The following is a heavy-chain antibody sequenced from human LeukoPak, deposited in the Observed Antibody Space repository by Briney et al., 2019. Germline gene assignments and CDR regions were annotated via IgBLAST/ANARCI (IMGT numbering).Heavy chain of an antibody. D-gene: IGHD6-19*01. J-gene: IGHJ5*02. CDR1: GYTFTGYY. CDR3: ARGPYSGGSDEYWFDP. V-gene: IGHV1-2*04. CDR2: INPNSGGT. Sequence: VASVKVSCKASGYTFTGYYMHWVRQAPGQGLEWMGWINPNSGGTNYAQKFQGWVTMTRDTSISTAYMELSRLRSDDTAVYYCARGPYSGGSDEYWFDPWGQGTLVTVSS.